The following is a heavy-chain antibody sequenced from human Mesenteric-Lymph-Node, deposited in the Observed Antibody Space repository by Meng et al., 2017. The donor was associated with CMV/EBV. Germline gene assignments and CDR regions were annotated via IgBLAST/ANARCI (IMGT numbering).Heavy chain of an antibody. CDR2: INWNGDST. CDR3: ARPHYGSRRHSHYYGMDV. J-gene: IGHJ6*02. D-gene: IGHD3-10*01. CDR1: GFTFEEYG. Sequence: GGSLRLSCAASGFTFEEYGMSWVRQVPGKGLEWVSGINWNGDSTGYADSVKGRFTISRDNAKNSLYLQMDSLRAEDTALYHCARPHYGSRRHSHYYGMDVWGQGTTVTVSS. V-gene: IGHV3-20*01.